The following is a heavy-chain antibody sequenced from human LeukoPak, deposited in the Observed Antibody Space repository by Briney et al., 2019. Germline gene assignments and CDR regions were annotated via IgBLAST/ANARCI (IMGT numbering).Heavy chain of an antibody. CDR1: GFTFDNYA. V-gene: IGHV3-23*01. CDR2: ISGGGAKR. Sequence: GGSLRLFCAACGFTFDNYAMNWVRQAPGKGLEWVSYISGGGAKRHYSDSVKGRFTISRDNPKNTLYLQINNLRAEDTAMYYCAKCSAGYYNDAFDIWGRGTMVTVSS. D-gene: IGHD3-10*02. J-gene: IGHJ3*02. CDR3: AKCSAGYYNDAFDI.